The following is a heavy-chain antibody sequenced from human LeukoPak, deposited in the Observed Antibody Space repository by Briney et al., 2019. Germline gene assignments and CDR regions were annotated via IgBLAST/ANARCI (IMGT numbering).Heavy chain of an antibody. D-gene: IGHD6-19*01. CDR2: INHSGST. J-gene: IGHJ4*02. Sequence: AETLSLTCAVYGGSFSGYYWSWIRQPPGKGLEWIGEINHSGSTNYNPSLKSRVTISVDTSKNQFSLKLSSVTAADTAVYYCAGGQWLVWGVYWGQGTLVTVSS. CDR1: GGSFSGYY. V-gene: IGHV4-34*01. CDR3: AGGQWLVWGVY.